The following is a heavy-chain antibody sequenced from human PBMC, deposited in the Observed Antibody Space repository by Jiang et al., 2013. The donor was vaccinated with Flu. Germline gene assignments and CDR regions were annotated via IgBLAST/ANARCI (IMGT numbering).Heavy chain of an antibody. CDR1: GFTVNNNY. V-gene: IGHV3-53*01. CDR3: ARGQYIATHYFDY. D-gene: IGHD5-18*01. J-gene: IGHJ4*02. CDR2: IHSGETT. Sequence: PGGSLRLSCAASGFTVNNNYMAWVRQAPGKGLEWVSLIHSGETTYYADSVKGRFTISRDNSKNTVFLQMNSLRAEDTAVYYCARGQYIATHYFDYWGQGTLVTVSS.